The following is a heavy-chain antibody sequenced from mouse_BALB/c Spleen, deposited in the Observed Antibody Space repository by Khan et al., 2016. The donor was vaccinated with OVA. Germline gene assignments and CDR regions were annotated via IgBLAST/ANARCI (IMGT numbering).Heavy chain of an antibody. CDR2: INTETGEP. CDR3: ARGGGSYAMDY. V-gene: IGHV9-2-1*01. CDR1: GYTFTDYS. J-gene: IGHJ4*01. Sequence: QIQLVQSGPELKKPGETVKISCKASGYTFTDYSMHWVKQAPGKGLKWMGWINTETGEPTYADDFKGRFAFSLETSASTAYLQINNLKNEDTAKYFCARGGGSYAMDYWGQGTSVTVSS.